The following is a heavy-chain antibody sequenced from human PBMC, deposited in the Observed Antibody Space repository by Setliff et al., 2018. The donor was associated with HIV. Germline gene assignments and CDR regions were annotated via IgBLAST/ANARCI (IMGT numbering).Heavy chain of an antibody. J-gene: IGHJ6*02. V-gene: IGHV4-34*01. CDR2: INDSGDT. Sequence: SETLSLTCGLYGGPLSGYCWTWIRQSPETGLEWIGEINDSGDTKYNPSLMSRLSMSVEKSKNEFSLKVTSLTAADTAVYFCTRGPARRYPGSTVYGLWGQGTPVTVS. D-gene: IGHD1-26*01. CDR3: TRGPARRYPGSTVYGL. CDR1: GGPLSGYC.